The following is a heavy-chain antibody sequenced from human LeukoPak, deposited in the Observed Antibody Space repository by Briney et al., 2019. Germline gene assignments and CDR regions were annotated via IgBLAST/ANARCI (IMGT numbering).Heavy chain of an antibody. CDR2: ISYDGSNK. CDR3: ANLAVAGTGVDY. J-gene: IGHJ4*02. V-gene: IGHV3-30*18. D-gene: IGHD6-19*01. Sequence: PGGSLRLSCAASGFTFSSYGMHWVRQAPGKGLEWVAVISYDGSNKYCADSVKGRFTISRDNSKNTLYLQMNSLRAEDTAVYYCANLAVAGTGVDYWGQGTLVTVSS. CDR1: GFTFSSYG.